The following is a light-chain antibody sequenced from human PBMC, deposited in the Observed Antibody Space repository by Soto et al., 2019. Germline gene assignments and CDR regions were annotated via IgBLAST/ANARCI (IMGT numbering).Light chain of an antibody. CDR2: DAS. V-gene: IGKV1-5*01. Sequence: DIQMTQTRSTLAGSVGERVTITGRASQTISSWLAWYQQKPGKAPKLLIYDASSLESGVQARCSGSGSGTDFPLTIRSPQPADFATFHCKHLGTLGQGTKVDIK. J-gene: IGKJ1*01. CDR1: QTISSW. CDR3: KHLGT.